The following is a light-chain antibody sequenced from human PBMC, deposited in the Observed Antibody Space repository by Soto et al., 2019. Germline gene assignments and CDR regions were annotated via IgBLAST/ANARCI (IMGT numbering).Light chain of an antibody. Sequence: DIQMTQSPSTLSASVGDRVTITCRASQSINNWLAWYQQKPGKVPKLLIYDASSLESGVPSRFSGSGSGTDFTLTISSLQPDDFATYYCQQYSDYPLFAFGPGTRVDIK. CDR2: DAS. V-gene: IGKV1-5*01. CDR1: QSINNW. J-gene: IGKJ3*01. CDR3: QQYSDYPLFA.